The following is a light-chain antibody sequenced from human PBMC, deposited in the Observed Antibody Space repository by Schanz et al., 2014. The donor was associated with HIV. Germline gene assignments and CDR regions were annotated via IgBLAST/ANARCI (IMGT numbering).Light chain of an antibody. CDR2: KSS. CDR1: QSISSW. Sequence: DIQVTQSPSTLSASVGDRVTVTCRASQSISSWLAWYQQKPGKAPRLLIYKSSTLESGVPSRFSGSGSGTEFTLTISSLQPDDFATYYCQQSDTFPYTFGQGTKLEIK. V-gene: IGKV1-5*03. J-gene: IGKJ2*01. CDR3: QQSDTFPYT.